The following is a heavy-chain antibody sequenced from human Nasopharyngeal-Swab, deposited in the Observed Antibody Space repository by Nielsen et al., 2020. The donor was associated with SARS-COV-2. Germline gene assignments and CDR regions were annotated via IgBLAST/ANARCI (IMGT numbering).Heavy chain of an antibody. J-gene: IGHJ5*02. V-gene: IGHV4-39*01. CDR2: IYYSGST. D-gene: IGHD4/OR15-4a*01. CDR1: GGPISSSSYY. CDR3: ARHVWGYGQGRDWFDP. Sequence: SDPLSLTCTVSGGPISSSSYYWCWIRQPPGKGLEWIGSIYYSGSTYYNLSLKSRVTISVDTSKNQFSLKLSSVTAADTAVYYCARHVWGYGQGRDWFDPWGQGTLVTVSS.